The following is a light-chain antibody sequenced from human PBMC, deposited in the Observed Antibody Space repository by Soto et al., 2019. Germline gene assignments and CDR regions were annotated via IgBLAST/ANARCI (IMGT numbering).Light chain of an antibody. Sequence: DILLTQSPATLSWSPGERATLSCRASQSFSGYLAWYQQKPGQAPRLLIYDASKRATGIPARFSGRGSGTDFTLTISSLEPEDFAVYYCQQRSNWPPVITFGQGTRLEIK. J-gene: IGKJ5*01. V-gene: IGKV3-11*01. CDR1: QSFSGY. CDR2: DAS. CDR3: QQRSNWPPVIT.